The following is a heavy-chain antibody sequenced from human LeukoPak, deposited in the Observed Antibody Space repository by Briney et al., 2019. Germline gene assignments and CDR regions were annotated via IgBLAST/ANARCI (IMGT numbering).Heavy chain of an antibody. V-gene: IGHV4-4*07. CDR3: ERDGSIGDYWGDYYCYMDV. Sequence: SETLSLTCTVSGGSISRYYWSWIRQPAGKGLEWIGRIYTSGSTNYNPPLKSRVTTSVDPSKNQFSLKLSSVTAADTAVYYCERDGSIGDYWGDYYCYMDVWGKGTTVTVSS. CDR2: IYTSGST. J-gene: IGHJ6*03. D-gene: IGHD4-17*01. CDR1: GGSISRYY.